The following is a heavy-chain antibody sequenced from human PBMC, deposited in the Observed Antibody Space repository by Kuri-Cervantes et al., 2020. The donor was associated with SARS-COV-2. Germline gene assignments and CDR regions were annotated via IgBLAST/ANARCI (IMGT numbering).Heavy chain of an antibody. CDR1: GYSFTSYW. CDR3: ARLPPNCSGGSCYDGYYYYGMDV. J-gene: IGHJ6*02. D-gene: IGHD2-15*01. CDR2: IYPGDSDT. V-gene: IGHV5-51*01. Sequence: GESLKISCKGSGYSFTSYWIGWVRQMPGKGLEWMGIIYPGDSDTRYSPSFQGQVTISADKSISTAYLQWSSLKASDTAMYYCARLPPNCSGGSCYDGYYYYGMDVWGQGTTVTVS.